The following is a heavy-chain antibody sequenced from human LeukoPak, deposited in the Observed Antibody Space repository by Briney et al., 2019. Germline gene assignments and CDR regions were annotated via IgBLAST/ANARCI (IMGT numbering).Heavy chain of an antibody. J-gene: IGHJ4*02. CDR1: GYTFTTHG. CDR3: ARDDHYDTSARY. Sequence: GASVNVSCKASGYTFTTHGINWVRQAPGQGLEWMGWISPYNGNTNYAQKFQGRLTMTTDTSTTTAYMDLRSLRSDDTAVYFCARDDHYDTSARYWGQGTLVTVSS. CDR2: ISPYNGNT. D-gene: IGHD3-22*01. V-gene: IGHV1-18*01.